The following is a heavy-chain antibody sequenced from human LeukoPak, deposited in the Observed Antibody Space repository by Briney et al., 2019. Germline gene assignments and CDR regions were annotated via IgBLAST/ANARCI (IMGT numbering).Heavy chain of an antibody. CDR3: ARGLLRELLGLDY. Sequence: ASVTVSCKTSGYIFTGHYMHWVRQAPGQGAEWMGWMNPDSGGTNYAQNFQGRVTMTRDTSTTTAYMELSGPTSEDTAVYYCARGLLRELLGLDYWGQGTLVTVSS. CDR1: GYIFTGHY. CDR2: MNPDSGGT. J-gene: IGHJ4*02. D-gene: IGHD3-10*01. V-gene: IGHV1-2*02.